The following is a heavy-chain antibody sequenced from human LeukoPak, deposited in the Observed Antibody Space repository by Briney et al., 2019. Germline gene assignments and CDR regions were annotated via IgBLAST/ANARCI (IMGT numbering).Heavy chain of an antibody. D-gene: IGHD3-22*01. CDR3: ARDRSITMIVVDYMDV. J-gene: IGHJ6*03. V-gene: IGHV3-33*01. Sequence: GGSLRLSCAASGFTFSSYGMHWVRKAPGKGLEWVAVIWYDGSNKYYADSVKGRFTISRDNSKNTLYLQMNSLRAEDTAVYYCARDRSITMIVVDYMDVWGKGTTVTVSS. CDR2: IWYDGSNK. CDR1: GFTFSSYG.